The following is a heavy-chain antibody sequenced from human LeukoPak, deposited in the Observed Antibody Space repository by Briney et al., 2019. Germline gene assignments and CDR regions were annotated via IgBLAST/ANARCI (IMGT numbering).Heavy chain of an antibody. CDR3: ASSGRAQYYCDSSGYGLSYYYYMDV. V-gene: IGHV1-69*13. J-gene: IGHJ6*03. CDR2: IIPIFGTA. Sequence: ASVKVSCKASGGTFSSYAISWVRQAPGQGLEWMGGIIPIFGTANYAQKFQGRVTITADESTSTAYMELSSLRSEDTAVYYCASSGRAQYYCDSSGYGLSYYYYMDVWGKGTTVTISS. D-gene: IGHD3-22*01. CDR1: GGTFSSYA.